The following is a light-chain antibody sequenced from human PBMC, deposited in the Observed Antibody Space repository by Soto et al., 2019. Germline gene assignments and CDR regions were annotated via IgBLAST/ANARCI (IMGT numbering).Light chain of an antibody. CDR2: DAS. J-gene: IGKJ1*01. CDR1: QNINRW. V-gene: IGKV1-5*01. Sequence: DIQMTQSPSTLSASVGDRVTITCRASQNINRWLAWYQQKPGKAPKLLIYDASSLESGVPSRFSGSGSGTKFTLTISSLQTDDFATYYCQQYNVYWAFGQGTKVEIK. CDR3: QQYNVYWA.